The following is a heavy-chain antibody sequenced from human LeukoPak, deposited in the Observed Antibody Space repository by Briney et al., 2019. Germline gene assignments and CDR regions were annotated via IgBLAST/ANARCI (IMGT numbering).Heavy chain of an antibody. Sequence: ASVKVSCKASGYTFTNNYMHWVRQAPGQGLEWMGWISAYNGNTDYAQKLQGRVTMTTDTATSTAYMELRSLRSDDTAVYYCASEEGNSGYDFNYWGQGTQVTVAS. V-gene: IGHV1-18*04. CDR2: ISAYNGNT. CDR1: GYTFTNNY. J-gene: IGHJ4*02. D-gene: IGHD5-12*01. CDR3: ASEEGNSGYDFNY.